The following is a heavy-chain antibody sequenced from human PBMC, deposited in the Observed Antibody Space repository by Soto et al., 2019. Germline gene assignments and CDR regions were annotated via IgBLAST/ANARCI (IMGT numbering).Heavy chain of an antibody. V-gene: IGHV4-59*01. CDR3: AISGYDYAPQGLDV. Sequence: QVQLQESGPGLVKPSETLSLTCTVSGGSISSYYWSWIRQPPGKGLEWIGYIYYSGSTNYNPSLNSRVTISVDTSKNQFSLKLSSVTAADTAVYYCAISGYDYAPQGLDVWGKGTTVTVSS. CDR1: GGSISSYY. CDR2: IYYSGST. J-gene: IGHJ6*04. D-gene: IGHD5-12*01.